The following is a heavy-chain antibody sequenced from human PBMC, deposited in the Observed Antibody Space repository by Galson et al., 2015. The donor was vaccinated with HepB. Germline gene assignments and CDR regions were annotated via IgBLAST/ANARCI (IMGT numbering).Heavy chain of an antibody. J-gene: IGHJ4*02. V-gene: IGHV3-49*04. CDR3: TRMYCSGGSCYSYY. D-gene: IGHD2-15*01. CDR1: GFTFGDYA. CDR2: ITTKAYGGTT. Sequence: SLRLSCAASGFTFGDYAMSWVRQAPGKGLEWVGFITTKAYGGTTKYAASVKGRFTISRDDSKSIAYLQMNSLKTEDTAVYYCTRMYCSGGSCYSYYWGQGTLVTVSS.